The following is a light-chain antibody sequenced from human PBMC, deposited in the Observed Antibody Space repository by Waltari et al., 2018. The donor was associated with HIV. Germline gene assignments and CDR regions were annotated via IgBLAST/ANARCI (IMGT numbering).Light chain of an antibody. J-gene: IGKJ3*01. CDR2: GAS. Sequence: MQLSQSTPSLSASIGERVTITCRAGHSISSYLTWYQQIPGQAPNLLIYGASSLPSGVPSRFSGSGSGTDFTLTINTLQADDFATYYCQQTYSTPITFGPGTQLDIK. V-gene: IGKV1-39*01. CDR1: HSISSY. CDR3: QQTYSTPIT.